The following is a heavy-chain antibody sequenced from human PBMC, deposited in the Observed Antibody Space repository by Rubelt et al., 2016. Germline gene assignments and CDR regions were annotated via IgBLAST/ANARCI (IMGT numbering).Heavy chain of an antibody. CDR2: VTGCGDTV. CDR1: GFAFNYYS. V-gene: IGHV3-48*02. J-gene: IGHJ4*02. CDR3: VRDENWAFDY. D-gene: IGHD7-27*01. Sequence: EVHLVESGGGLVQPGGSLRLSCAASGFAFNYYSMNWVRQAPGKGLEWVSYVTGCGDTVYYADSVKGLFTISRDNARKSLFLQMNSLRDEDTAVYFCVRDENWAFDYWGQGALVTVSS.